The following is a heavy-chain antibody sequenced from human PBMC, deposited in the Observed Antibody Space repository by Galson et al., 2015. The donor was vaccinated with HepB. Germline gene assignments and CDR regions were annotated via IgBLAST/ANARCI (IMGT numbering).Heavy chain of an antibody. D-gene: IGHD6-19*01. CDR1: GFTFSSYG. J-gene: IGHJ4*02. CDR2: IWYDGSNK. CDR3: ARDCRWGGAVAGPTDY. Sequence: SLRLSCAASGFTFSSYGMHWVRQAPGKGLEWVAVIWYDGSNKYYADSVKGRFTISRDNSKNTLYLQMNSLRAEDTAVYYCARDCRWGGAVAGPTDYWGQGTLVTVSS. V-gene: IGHV3-33*01.